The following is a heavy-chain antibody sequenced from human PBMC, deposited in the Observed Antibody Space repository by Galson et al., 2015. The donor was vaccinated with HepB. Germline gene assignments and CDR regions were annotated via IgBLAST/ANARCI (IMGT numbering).Heavy chain of an antibody. CDR1: GFTFSSYA. CDR3: VKDPRITMVRGVAAGGAFDI. CDR2: ISSNGGST. V-gene: IGHV3-64D*06. Sequence: SLRLSCAASGFTFSSYAMHWVRQAPGKGLEYVSAISSNGGSTYYADSVKGRFTISRDNSKNTLYLQMSSLRAEDTAVYYCVKDPRITMVRGVAAGGAFDIWGQGTMVTVSS. D-gene: IGHD3-10*01. J-gene: IGHJ3*02.